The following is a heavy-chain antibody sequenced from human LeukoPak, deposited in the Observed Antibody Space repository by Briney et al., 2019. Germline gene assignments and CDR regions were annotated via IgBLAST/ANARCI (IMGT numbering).Heavy chain of an antibody. Sequence: SETLSLTCTVSGDSMRSYYWSWIRQPPGQGLEWIGYMSYIGITNYNPSLKSRVTISVDRSKNQVSLKLSSVTAADTAVYYCARVRVGAPDAFDIWGQGTMVTVSS. CDR2: MSYIGIT. CDR3: ARVRVGAPDAFDI. J-gene: IGHJ3*02. V-gene: IGHV4-59*12. D-gene: IGHD1-26*01. CDR1: GDSMRSYY.